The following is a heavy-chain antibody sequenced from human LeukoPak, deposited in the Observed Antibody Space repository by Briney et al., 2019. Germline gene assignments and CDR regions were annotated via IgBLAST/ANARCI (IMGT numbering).Heavy chain of an antibody. Sequence: ASVKVSCKVSGYTLTELSMHWVRQAPGKGLEWMGGFDPEDGETIYAQKFQGRVTMTEDTSTDTAYMELSSLRSEDMAVYYCASSGPSAGATDGVDYWGQGTLVTVSS. CDR2: FDPEDGET. CDR1: GYTLTELS. V-gene: IGHV1-24*01. J-gene: IGHJ4*02. CDR3: ASSGPSAGATDGVDY. D-gene: IGHD1-26*01.